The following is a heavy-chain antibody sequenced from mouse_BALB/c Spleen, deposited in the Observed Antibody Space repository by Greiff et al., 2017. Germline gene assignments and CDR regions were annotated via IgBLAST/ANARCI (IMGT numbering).Heavy chain of an antibody. D-gene: IGHD2-14*01. CDR1: GFSLTSYD. J-gene: IGHJ4*01. Sequence: QVQLQQSGPGLVAPSQSLSITCTVSGFSLTSYDISWIRQPPGKGLEWLGVIWTGGGTNYNSAFMSRLSISKDNSKSQVFLKMNSLQTDDTAIYYCVRGRTYYRYDEEMDYWGQGTSVTVSS. V-gene: IGHV2-9-2*01. CDR2: IWTGGGT. CDR3: VRGRTYYRYDEEMDY.